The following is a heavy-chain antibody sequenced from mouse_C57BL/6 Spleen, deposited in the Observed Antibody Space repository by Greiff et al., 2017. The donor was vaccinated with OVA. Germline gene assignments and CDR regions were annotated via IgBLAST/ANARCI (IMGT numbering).Heavy chain of an antibody. CDR3: ARSPQYYDSSWYFDV. CDR1: GYTFSSYW. D-gene: IGHD1-1*01. V-gene: IGHV1-7*01. J-gene: IGHJ1*03. Sequence: VQLQQSGAELAKPGASVKLSCKASGYTFSSYWMHWVKQRPGQGLEWIGYINPSSGYTKYNQKFKDKATLTADKSSSTAYMQLSSLSYEDSAVYYGARSPQYYDSSWYFDVWGTGTTVTVSA. CDR2: INPSSGYT.